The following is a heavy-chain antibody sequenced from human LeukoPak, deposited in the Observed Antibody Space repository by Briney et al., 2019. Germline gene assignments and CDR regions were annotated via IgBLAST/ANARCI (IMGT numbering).Heavy chain of an antibody. Sequence: ASETLSLTCTVSGGSISSSSYYWGWIRQPPGKGLEWIGSIYYSGSTYYNPSLKSRVTISVDTSKNQFSLKLSSVTAADTAVYYCARAFRGFDYRGQGTLVTASS. D-gene: IGHD3-16*01. J-gene: IGHJ4*02. CDR3: ARAFRGFDY. V-gene: IGHV4-39*07. CDR2: IYYSGST. CDR1: GGSISSSSYY.